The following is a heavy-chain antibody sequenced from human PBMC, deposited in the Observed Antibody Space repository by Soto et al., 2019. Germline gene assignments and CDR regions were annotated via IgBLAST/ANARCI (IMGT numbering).Heavy chain of an antibody. CDR1: GYTFTSYY. D-gene: IGHD2-2*01. J-gene: IGHJ6*02. CDR2: INPSGGRT. CDR3: AREGLVLVPTTVNSDYYYYAMDV. Sequence: ASVKVSCKASGYTFTSYYMHWVRQAPGQGLEWMGIINPSGGRTNYAQKFQGRVTITTDTSTSTAYMELSSLRSEDTAVYYCAREGLVLVPTTVNSDYYYYAMDVWGQGTTVTVSS. V-gene: IGHV1-46*01.